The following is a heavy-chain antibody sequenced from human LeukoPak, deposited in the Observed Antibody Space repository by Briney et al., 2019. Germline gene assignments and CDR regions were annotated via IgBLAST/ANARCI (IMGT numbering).Heavy chain of an antibody. J-gene: IGHJ3*02. CDR2: IYHSGST. D-gene: IGHD2-2*01. CDR1: GYSISSGYY. V-gene: IGHV4-38-2*01. Sequence: PSETLSLTCGVSGYSISSGYYWGWIRQPPGKGLEWIGSIYHSGSTCYNPSLKSRVTISVDTSKNQFSLKLSSVTAADTAVYYCARQIYCSSTSCYEDDAFDIWGQGTMVTVSS. CDR3: ARQIYCSSTSCYEDDAFDI.